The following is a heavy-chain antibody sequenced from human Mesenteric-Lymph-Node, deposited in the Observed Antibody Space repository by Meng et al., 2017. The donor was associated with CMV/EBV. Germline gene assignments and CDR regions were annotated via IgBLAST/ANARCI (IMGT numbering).Heavy chain of an antibody. CDR1: GYSISSGFY. CDR2: IYQSGST. CDR3: ARGVYDFWIPMGYYGMDV. V-gene: IGHV4-38-2*02. Sequence: SETLSLTCTVSGYSISSGFYWGWIRQSPGKGLQWIGTIYQSGSTYYNPSLKSRVTISVDTSKNQFSLKLSSVTAADTAVYYCARGVYDFWIPMGYYGMDVWGQGTTVTVSS. D-gene: IGHD3-3*01. J-gene: IGHJ6*02.